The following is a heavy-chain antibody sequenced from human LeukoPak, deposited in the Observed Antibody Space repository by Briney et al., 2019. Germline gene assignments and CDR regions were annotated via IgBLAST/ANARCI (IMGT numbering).Heavy chain of an antibody. D-gene: IGHD5-18*01. CDR1: GFTFSSYS. CDR3: ASRYGYVDY. CDR2: ISGTSSTI. V-gene: IGHV3-48*01. J-gene: IGHJ4*02. Sequence: AGGSLRLSCAASGFTFSSYSMNWVRQAPGKGLEWVSYISGTSSTIYYADSVKGRFTISRDNAKNSLYLQMNSLRAEDTAVYYCASRYGYVDYWGQGTLVTVSS.